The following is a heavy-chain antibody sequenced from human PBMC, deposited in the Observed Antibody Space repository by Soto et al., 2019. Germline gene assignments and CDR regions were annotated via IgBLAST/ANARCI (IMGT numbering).Heavy chain of an antibody. Sequence: PGESLKISCKGSGYSFTSYWIGWVRQMPGKGLEWMGIIYPGDSDTRYSPSFQGQVTISADKSISTAYLQWSSLKASDTAMYYCATVTTPRDYYYGMDVWGQGTTVTVSS. V-gene: IGHV5-51*01. CDR3: ATVTTPRDYYYGMDV. CDR2: IYPGDSDT. CDR1: GYSFTSYW. J-gene: IGHJ6*02. D-gene: IGHD4-4*01.